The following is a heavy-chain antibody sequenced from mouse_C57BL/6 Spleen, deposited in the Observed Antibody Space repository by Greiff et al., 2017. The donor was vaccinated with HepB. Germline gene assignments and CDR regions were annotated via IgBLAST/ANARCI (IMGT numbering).Heavy chain of an antibody. CDR1: GYSFTDYN. V-gene: IGHV1-39*01. CDR3: ARSGYYGSNWYFDV. CDR2: INPNYGTT. Sequence: EVKLMESGPELVKPGASVKISCKASGYSFTDYNMNWVKQSNGKSLEWIGVINPNYGTTSYNQKFKGKATLTVDQSSSTAYMQLNSLTSEDSAVYYCARSGYYGSNWYFDVWGTGTTVTVSS. J-gene: IGHJ1*03. D-gene: IGHD1-1*01.